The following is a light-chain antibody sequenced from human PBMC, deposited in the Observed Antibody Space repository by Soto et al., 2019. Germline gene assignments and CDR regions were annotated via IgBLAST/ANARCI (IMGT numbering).Light chain of an antibody. CDR1: QSVDNY. J-gene: IGKJ1*01. CDR2: AAS. Sequence: DIQMTQSPSSLSASVGDTFTLTCRASQSVDNYLKWYQHKPGKAPGLLIYAASTLQSGVPSRFSASGSGTEFTLTISRLKPDDLATYYCQQYNSYSPWTFGQGTKVDIK. CDR3: QQYNSYSPWT. V-gene: IGKV1-5*01.